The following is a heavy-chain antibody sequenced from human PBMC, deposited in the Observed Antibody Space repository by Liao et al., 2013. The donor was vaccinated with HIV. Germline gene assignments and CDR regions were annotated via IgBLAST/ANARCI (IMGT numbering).Heavy chain of an antibody. D-gene: IGHD5-18*01. CDR2: IYYSGST. Sequence: QVQLQESGPGLVKPSETLSLTCTVSGGSISSYYWSWIRQPPGKGLEWIGYIYYSGSTYYNPSLESRVTISVDTSKNQFSLKLSSVTAADTAVYYCARRIHGRDWYFDLWGRGTLVTVSS. V-gene: IGHV4-59*08. CDR3: ARRIHGRDWYFDL. CDR1: GGSISSYY. J-gene: IGHJ2*01.